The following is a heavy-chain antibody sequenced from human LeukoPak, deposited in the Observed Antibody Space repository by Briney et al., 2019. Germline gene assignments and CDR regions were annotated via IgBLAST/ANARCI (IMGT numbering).Heavy chain of an antibody. Sequence: GGSLRLSCAASGFTFSSYAMSWVRQAPGKGLEWVSAISGSGGSTYYADSVKGRFTISRDNAKNSLYLQMNSLRDEDTAVYYCARDAVQRGYSSGFDYWGQGTLVTVSS. CDR2: ISGSGGST. CDR3: ARDAVQRGYSSGFDY. J-gene: IGHJ4*02. CDR1: GFTFSSYA. D-gene: IGHD6-25*01. V-gene: IGHV3-23*01.